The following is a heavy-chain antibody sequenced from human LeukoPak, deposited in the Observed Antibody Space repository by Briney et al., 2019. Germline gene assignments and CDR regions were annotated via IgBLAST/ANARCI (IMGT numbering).Heavy chain of an antibody. Sequence: SQTLSLTCTVSGGSISSGSYYWSWIRQPAGKGLEWTGRIYTSGSTNYNPSLKSRVTISVDTSKNQFSLKLSSVTAADTAVYYCARGDLYYDILTGYYRRVGFDPWGQGTLVTVCS. V-gene: IGHV4-61*02. J-gene: IGHJ5*02. D-gene: IGHD3-9*01. CDR1: GGSISSGSYY. CDR2: IYTSGST. CDR3: ARGDLYYDILTGYYRRVGFDP.